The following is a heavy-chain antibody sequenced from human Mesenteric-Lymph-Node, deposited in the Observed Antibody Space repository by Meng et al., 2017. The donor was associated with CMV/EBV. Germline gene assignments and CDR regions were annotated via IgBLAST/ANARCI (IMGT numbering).Heavy chain of an antibody. J-gene: IGHJ3*01. CDR2: ISGGGGT. CDR3: AKQFVNL. D-gene: IGHD3-16*02. Sequence: GESLKISCAASGFTFSSYGMHWVRQAPGKGLEWVSTISGGGGTNYADSVKGRFTVSRDNSKNTLYLQMSNLRAGDTAIYYCAKQFVNLWGQGTMVTVSS. CDR1: GFTFSSYG. V-gene: IGHV3-23*01.